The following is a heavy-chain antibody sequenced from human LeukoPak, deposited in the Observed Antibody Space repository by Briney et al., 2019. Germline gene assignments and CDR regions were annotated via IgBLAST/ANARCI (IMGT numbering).Heavy chain of an antibody. V-gene: IGHV3-23*01. CDR2: ISGSGGST. J-gene: IGHJ1*01. D-gene: IGHD6-13*01. CDR3: AKTPKGIRTKNAEYFQH. Sequence: GGSLRLSCAASGLTVSSSYAMSWVRQAPGKGLEWVSAISGSGGSTYYADSVKGRFTISRDNSKNTLYLQMNSLRAEDTAVYYCAKTPKGIRTKNAEYFQHWGQGTLVTVSS. CDR1: GLTVSSSYA.